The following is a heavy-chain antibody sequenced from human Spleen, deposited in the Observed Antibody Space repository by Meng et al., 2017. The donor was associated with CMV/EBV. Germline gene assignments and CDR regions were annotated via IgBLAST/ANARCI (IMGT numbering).Heavy chain of an antibody. J-gene: IGHJ4*02. V-gene: IGHV1-2*02. Sequence: ASVKVSCKASGYTFTGYYIHWMRQAPGRGLEWMGWINPNSGGTHYPHTFQGRVTMTRDTSISTAYMELSSLRSDDTAVYYCARGEYQLRYKYWGQGTLVTVSS. CDR2: INPNSGGT. D-gene: IGHD2-2*01. CDR3: ARGEYQLRYKY. CDR1: GYTFTGYY.